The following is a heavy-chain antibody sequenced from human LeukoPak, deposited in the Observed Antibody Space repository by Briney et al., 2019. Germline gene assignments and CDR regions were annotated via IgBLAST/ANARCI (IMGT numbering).Heavy chain of an antibody. D-gene: IGHD5-12*01. V-gene: IGHV3-23*01. J-gene: IGHJ5*02. Sequence: GGSLTLSCQAPGFIFYMYAMSWVPQAPGKGLEWVASMCGNAGCTFYPDSVEGRFTISRDNSKNVLYLRMNSLTAEDTAIYDCLKDRTNFNENSGHYDRRHCDPGAQGPLVTLSS. CDR1: GFIFYMYA. CDR3: LKDRTNFNENSGHYDRRHCDP. CDR2: MCGNAGCT.